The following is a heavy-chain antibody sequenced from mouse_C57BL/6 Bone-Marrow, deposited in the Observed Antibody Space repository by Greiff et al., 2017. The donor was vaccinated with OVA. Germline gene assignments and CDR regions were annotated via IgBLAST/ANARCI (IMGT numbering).Heavy chain of an antibody. CDR1: GFPFTTSY. CDR3: AKDWGGSMDY. V-gene: IGHV1-36*01. CDR2: VYPSNGGP. J-gene: IGHJ4*01. D-gene: IGHD4-1*01. Sequence: EVHLVESGPVLVKPGPSVKISCKASGFPFTTSYMHGVKPSLGKGLEWIGLVYPSNGGPSSNKKLKGKATLTVDTSSSTAYMELNSLTSEDSAVYYCAKDWGGSMDYWGQGTSVTVSA.